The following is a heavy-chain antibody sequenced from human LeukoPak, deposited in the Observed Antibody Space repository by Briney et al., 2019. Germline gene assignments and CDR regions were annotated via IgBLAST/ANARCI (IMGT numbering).Heavy chain of an antibody. CDR2: IYSSEST. D-gene: IGHD3-10*01. V-gene: IGHV4-39*01. CDR1: GDSISSRIYY. J-gene: IGHJ5*02. CDR3: ARQADISLVRGNPSLIWFDP. Sequence: KPSETLSLTCTVSGDSISSRIYYWGWIRQPPGKGLEWIGNIYSSESTYYNPSLKSRVTISVDTSKNQFSLKLRSVTAADTAVYFCARQADISLVRGNPSLIWFDPWGQGTLVTVSS.